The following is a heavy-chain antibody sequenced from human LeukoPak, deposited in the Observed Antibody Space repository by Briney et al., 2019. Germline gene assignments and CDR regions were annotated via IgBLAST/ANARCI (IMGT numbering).Heavy chain of an antibody. Sequence: PGGSLRLSCAASGFTLTNYGVRWIRQAPGKGLERVPHMRYGGSHKYYADSVQGRFTISRDTSMNTLYMQMNSLKTEDTAVYYCAKDGGLYYPGAFDIWGRGTMVTVSS. D-gene: IGHD2-2*02. V-gene: IGHV3-30*02. CDR2: MRYGGSHK. J-gene: IGHJ3*02. CDR1: GFTLTNYG. CDR3: AKDGGLYYPGAFDI.